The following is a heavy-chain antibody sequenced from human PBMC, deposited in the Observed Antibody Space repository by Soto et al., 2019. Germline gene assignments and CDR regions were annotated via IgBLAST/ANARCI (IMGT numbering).Heavy chain of an antibody. CDR3: ARERDDAFDI. CDR1: GFTFSSYS. CDR2: IRSSSSYI. V-gene: IGHV3-21*01. Sequence: GGSLRLSCAASGFTFSSYSMNWVRQAPGKGLEWVSSIRSSSSYIDYAASVKGRFTISRDNAKNSLYLQMNSLRAEDTAVYYCARERDDAFDIWGQGTMVTVSS. J-gene: IGHJ3*02.